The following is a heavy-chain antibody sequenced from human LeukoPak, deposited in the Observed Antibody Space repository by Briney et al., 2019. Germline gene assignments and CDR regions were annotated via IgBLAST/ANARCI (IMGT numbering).Heavy chain of an antibody. Sequence: GGSLRLSCAASGFTGXXXYMSWVRHAPGKGLEXXXSINTNGANTYYADSVKGRFTISRDNSRNTIYVQMNSLTPEDTAVYYCVKGLDYSSSQMDSWGQGTLVTVSS. V-gene: IGHV3-64*05. J-gene: IGHJ4*02. CDR1: GFTGXXXY. CDR3: VKGLDYSSSQMDS. CDR2: INTNGANT. D-gene: IGHD6-6*01.